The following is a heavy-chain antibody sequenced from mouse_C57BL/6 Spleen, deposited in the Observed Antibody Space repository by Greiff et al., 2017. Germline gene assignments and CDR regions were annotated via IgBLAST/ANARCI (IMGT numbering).Heavy chain of an antibody. CDR2: INPNNGGT. CDR1: GYTFTDYY. V-gene: IGHV1-26*01. Sequence: EVQLQQSGPELVKPGASVKISCKASGYTFTDYYMNWVKQSHGKSLEWIGDINPNNGGTSYNQKFKGKATLTVDKSSSTAYMELRSLTSEDSAVYYCARRSQYYGSRRYFDYWGQGTTLTVSS. J-gene: IGHJ2*01. D-gene: IGHD1-1*01. CDR3: ARRSQYYGSRRYFDY.